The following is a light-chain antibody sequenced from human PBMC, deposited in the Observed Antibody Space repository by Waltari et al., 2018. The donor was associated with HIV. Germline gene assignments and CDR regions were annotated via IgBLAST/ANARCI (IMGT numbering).Light chain of an antibody. J-gene: IGKJ1*01. CDR3: QQYDSPPRT. Sequence: IVLAQSPATLSLSPGDRATLSCRASQTIGANKLAWYQQKPGQAPRLVIFGAFSRATAIPDRFSGSGSGTDFTLTISRLEPEDVAVYYCQQYDSPPRTFGQGTKVEIK. CDR1: QTIGANK. V-gene: IGKV3-20*01. CDR2: GAF.